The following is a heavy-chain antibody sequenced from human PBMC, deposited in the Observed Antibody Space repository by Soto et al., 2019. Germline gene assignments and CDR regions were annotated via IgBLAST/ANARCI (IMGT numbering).Heavy chain of an antibody. D-gene: IGHD6-13*01. CDR2: ISNSGGT. V-gene: IGHV1-2*02. Sequence: ASVKVSCKASGFPFTGHYIHWLRQAPGQGFEWMGWISNSGGTNYAQKFQGRATMTRDTSITTAYMELTGLKSDDTAVYYCARGGSWYVFWGQGPLVPVSS. CDR3: ARGGSWYVF. J-gene: IGHJ4*02. CDR1: GFPFTGHY.